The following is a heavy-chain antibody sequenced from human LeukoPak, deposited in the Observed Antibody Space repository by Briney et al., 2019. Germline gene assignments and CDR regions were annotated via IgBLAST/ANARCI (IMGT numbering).Heavy chain of an antibody. CDR3: AGGYSYGSTYYYMDV. D-gene: IGHD5-18*01. CDR2: IYYSGST. Sequence: SKTLSLTCTVSGGSISSYYWSWIRQPPGKGLEWIGYIYYSGSTNYNPSLKSRATISVDTSKNQFSLKLSSVTAADTAVYYCAGGYSYGSTYYYMDVWGKGTTVTISS. V-gene: IGHV4-59*01. CDR1: GGSISSYY. J-gene: IGHJ6*03.